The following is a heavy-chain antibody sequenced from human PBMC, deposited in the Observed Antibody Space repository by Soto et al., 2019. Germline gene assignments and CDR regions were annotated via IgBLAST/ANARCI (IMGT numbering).Heavy chain of an antibody. J-gene: IGHJ4*02. Sequence: SETLSLTCTVSGGSMSSHYWTWLRQPPGKGLEWIGYISYSGSSYYNPSLKSRVTISADTSRNQFSLRLTSVIAADTAVYFCERAEPDASVGFWGQVTLVTVSS. CDR3: ERAEPDASVGF. CDR2: ISYSGSS. V-gene: IGHV4-59*11. D-gene: IGHD2-2*01. CDR1: GGSMSSHY.